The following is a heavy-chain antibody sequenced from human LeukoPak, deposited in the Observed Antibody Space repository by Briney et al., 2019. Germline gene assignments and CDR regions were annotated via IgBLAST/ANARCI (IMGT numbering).Heavy chain of an antibody. CDR2: ISGSGGST. CDR3: AKFEFGL. V-gene: IGHV3-23*01. CDR1: GFTFSSDA. Sequence: GRSLRPSCAASGFTFSSDAMSWVRQAPGNGRGWVSAISGSGGSTYSAACVRGRFPISRDNSKNTLYLQMNSLRDEETAEYYCAKFEFGLWGEGTLVTVSS. D-gene: IGHD3-16*01. J-gene: IGHJ4*02.